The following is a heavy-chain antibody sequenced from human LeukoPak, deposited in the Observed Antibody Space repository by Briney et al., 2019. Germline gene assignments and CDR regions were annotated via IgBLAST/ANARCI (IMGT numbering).Heavy chain of an antibody. J-gene: IGHJ4*02. Sequence: GGSLRLSCAASGFTFSSYSMNWVRQAPGKGLEWVSAISGSGGSTYYADSVKGRFTISRDNSKNTLYLQMNSLRAEDTAVYYCAKDLNDDSSGYLDYWGQGTLVTVSS. D-gene: IGHD3-22*01. CDR2: ISGSGGST. V-gene: IGHV3-23*01. CDR3: AKDLNDDSSGYLDY. CDR1: GFTFSSYS.